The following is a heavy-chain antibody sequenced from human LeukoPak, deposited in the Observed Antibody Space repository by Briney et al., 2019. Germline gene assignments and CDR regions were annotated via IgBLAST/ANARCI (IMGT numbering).Heavy chain of an antibody. CDR1: GGSFSGYY. Sequence: SETLSLTCAVYGGSFSGYYWSWIRQPPGKGLEWIGEINHSGSTNYNPSLKSRVTISVDTSKNQFSLKLSSVTAADTAVYYCAGGYDYVWGSYLPPFGYWGQGTLVTVSS. J-gene: IGHJ4*02. D-gene: IGHD3-16*02. V-gene: IGHV4-34*01. CDR3: AGGYDYVWGSYLPPFGY. CDR2: INHSGST.